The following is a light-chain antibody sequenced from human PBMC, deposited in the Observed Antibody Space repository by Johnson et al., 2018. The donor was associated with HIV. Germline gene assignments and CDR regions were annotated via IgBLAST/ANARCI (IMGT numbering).Light chain of an antibody. CDR1: SSNIGNNY. J-gene: IGLJ1*01. Sequence: QSVLTQPPSVSAAPGQKVSISCSGSSSNIGNNYVSWYQQLPGTAPKLLIYDNNKRPSGIPDRFSGSKSGTSATLGITGLQTGDDADYSCGIWDSSLSAYVFGTGTKVTVL. CDR2: DNN. V-gene: IGLV1-51*01. CDR3: GIWDSSLSAYV.